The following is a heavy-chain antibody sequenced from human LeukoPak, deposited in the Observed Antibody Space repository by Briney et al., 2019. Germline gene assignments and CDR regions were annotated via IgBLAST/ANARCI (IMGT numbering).Heavy chain of an antibody. J-gene: IGHJ6*02. CDR1: GFAFSSYW. CDR2: IKQDGSEK. V-gene: IGHV3-7*01. D-gene: IGHD2-15*01. CDR3: ARHLVVAATPDPDYYYYYGMDV. Sequence: GGSLRLSCAASGFAFSSYWMSWVRQAPGKGLEWVANIKQDGSEKYYVDSVKGRFTISRDNAKNSLYLQMNSLRAEDTAVYYCARHLVVAATPDPDYYYYYGMDVWGQGTTVTVSS.